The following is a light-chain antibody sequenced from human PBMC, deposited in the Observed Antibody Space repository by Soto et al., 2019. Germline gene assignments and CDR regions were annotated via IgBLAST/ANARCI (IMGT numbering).Light chain of an antibody. V-gene: IGKV4-1*01. CDR3: QQYYSTFTWT. CDR1: QIVLYSSNNKNY. J-gene: IGKJ1*01. Sequence: DIVMTQSPDSLAVCLVERCTINFKCSQIVLYSSNNKNYLAWYQQKPGQPPKLLIYWASTRESGVPDRFSGSGSGTDFTLTISSLQAEDVAVYYCQQYYSTFTWTFGQGTKVDI. CDR2: WAS.